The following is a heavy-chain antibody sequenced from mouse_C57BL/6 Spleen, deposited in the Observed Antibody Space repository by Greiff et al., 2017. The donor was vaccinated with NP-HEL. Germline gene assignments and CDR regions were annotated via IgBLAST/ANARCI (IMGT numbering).Heavy chain of an antibody. J-gene: IGHJ3*01. CDR3: ASNWDWFAY. CDR2: IWTGGGT. V-gene: IGHV2-9-1*01. Sequence: VKLMESGPGLVAPSQSLSITCTVSGFSLISYAISWVRQPPGKGLEWLGVIWTGGGTNYNSALKSRLSISKDNSKSQVFLKMNSLQTDDTARYYCASNWDWFAYWGQGTLVTVSA. D-gene: IGHD4-1*02. CDR1: GFSLISYA.